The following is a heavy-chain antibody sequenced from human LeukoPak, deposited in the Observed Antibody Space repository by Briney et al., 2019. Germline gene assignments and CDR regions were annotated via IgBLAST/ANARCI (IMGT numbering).Heavy chain of an antibody. J-gene: IGHJ4*02. Sequence: GASVKVSCKVSGYTLTELSMHWVRQAPGKGLEWMGGFDPEDGETIYAQKFQGRVTMTEDTSTDTAYMELSSLRSEDTAVYYCATDRHIYDSSGYRAFDYWGRGTLVTVSS. V-gene: IGHV1-24*01. CDR1: GYTLTELS. CDR3: ATDRHIYDSSGYRAFDY. D-gene: IGHD3-22*01. CDR2: FDPEDGET.